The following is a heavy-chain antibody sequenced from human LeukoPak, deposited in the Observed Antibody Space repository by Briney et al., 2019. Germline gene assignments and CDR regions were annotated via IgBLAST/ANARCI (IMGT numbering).Heavy chain of an antibody. CDR1: GFTFEDYG. V-gene: IGHV3-20*03. D-gene: IGHD2-15*01. J-gene: IGHJ6*03. CDR3: ARRRRVVVVVAATDNYYYYMDV. Sequence: GGSRKLSVAASGFTFEDYGMSWFPQAPGKGLNRVSGFNWNGVSPGYADSVKGRFTISRDNAKNSLYLQMNSLRAEDTALYYCARRRRVVVVVAATDNYYYYMDVWGKGTTVTVSS. CDR2: FNWNGVSP.